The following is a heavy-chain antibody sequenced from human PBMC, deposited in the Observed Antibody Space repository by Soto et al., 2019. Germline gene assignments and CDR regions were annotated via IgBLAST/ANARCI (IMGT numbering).Heavy chain of an antibody. V-gene: IGHV3-23*01. CDR1: GFTFSSYA. Sequence: GGSLRLSCAASGFTFSSYAMSWVRQAPGKGLEWVSAISGSGGSTYYADSVKGRFTISRDNSKNTLYLQMNSLRAEDTAVYYCAKSYSNYVSYYYYGMDVWGQGTTVTVSS. CDR3: AKSYSNYVSYYYYGMDV. J-gene: IGHJ6*02. CDR2: ISGSGGST. D-gene: IGHD4-4*01.